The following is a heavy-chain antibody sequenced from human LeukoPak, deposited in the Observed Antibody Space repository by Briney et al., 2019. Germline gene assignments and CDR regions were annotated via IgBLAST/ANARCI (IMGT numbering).Heavy chain of an antibody. CDR3: VKDRRGGSYYAVTFDI. CDR1: GFTFSSYA. Sequence: PGGSLRLSCAATGFTFSSYAMSWVRQAPGKGLEWVSGISDSGDITYYADSVKGRFTISRDNSKNTLYVQMKSLRAEDTAIYYCVKDRRGGSYYAVTFDIWGQGTMVTVSS. CDR2: ISDSGDIT. V-gene: IGHV3-23*01. D-gene: IGHD1-26*01. J-gene: IGHJ3*02.